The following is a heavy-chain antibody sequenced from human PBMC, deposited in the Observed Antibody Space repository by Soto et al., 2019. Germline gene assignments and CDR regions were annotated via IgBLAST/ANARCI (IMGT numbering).Heavy chain of an antibody. Sequence: QVQLVESGGGVVQPGRSLRLSCAASGFTFSNYGMHWVRQAPGKGLEWVAAIYYDGSNKEYADSVKGRFTISRDNSKNTLFRQMDSVRAEDTAVYSWAREATRGSYPRFAAWGQGTRVTFPS. CDR1: GFTFSNYG. J-gene: IGHJ5*02. D-gene: IGHD1-26*01. V-gene: IGHV3-33*01. CDR2: IYYDGSNK. CDR3: AREATRGSYPRFAA.